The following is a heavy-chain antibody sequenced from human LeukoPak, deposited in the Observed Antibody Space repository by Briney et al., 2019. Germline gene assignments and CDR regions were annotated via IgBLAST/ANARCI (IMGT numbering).Heavy chain of an antibody. J-gene: IGHJ4*02. D-gene: IGHD4-23*01. Sequence: SETLSLTCTVSGGSISSYYWSWIRQPPGKGLEWIGYVYSSGNTNYNPSLKSRVTISVDTSMNQFSLNLSSVTAAGTAAYYCARLHGGKGQYYFDYWGQGTLVTVSS. V-gene: IGHV4-4*09. CDR2: VYSSGNT. CDR3: ARLHGGKGQYYFDY. CDR1: GGSISSYY.